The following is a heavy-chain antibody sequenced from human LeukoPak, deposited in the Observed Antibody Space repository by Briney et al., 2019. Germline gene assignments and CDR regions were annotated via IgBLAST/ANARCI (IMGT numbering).Heavy chain of an antibody. CDR1: GYTFTGYY. D-gene: IGHD1-26*01. V-gene: IGHV1-2*02. CDR3: ARGLAGATRGLGY. CDR2: INPNSGGT. Sequence: GASVKVSCKASGYTFTGYYMHWVRQAPGQGLAWMGWINPNSGGTSYAQKFQGRVTMTRDTSISTAYMELSRLSSDDSAVYYCARGLAGATRGLGYWGQGTLVTVSS. J-gene: IGHJ4*02.